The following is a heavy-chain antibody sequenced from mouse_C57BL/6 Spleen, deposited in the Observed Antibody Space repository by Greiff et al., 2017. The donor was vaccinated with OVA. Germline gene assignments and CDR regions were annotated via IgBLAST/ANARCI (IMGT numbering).Heavy chain of an antibody. V-gene: IGHV1-50*01. CDR1: GYTFTSYW. CDR3: ARPYYGRAAGYFDV. J-gene: IGHJ1*03. CDR2: IDPSDSYN. D-gene: IGHD1-2*01. Sequence: QVQLQQPGAELVKPGASVKLSCKASGYTFTSYWMQWVKQRPGQGLEWIGEIDPSDSYNNYNQKFKGKATLTVDTSSSTAYMQLSSLTSEDSAVYYCARPYYGRAAGYFDVWGTGTTVTVSS.